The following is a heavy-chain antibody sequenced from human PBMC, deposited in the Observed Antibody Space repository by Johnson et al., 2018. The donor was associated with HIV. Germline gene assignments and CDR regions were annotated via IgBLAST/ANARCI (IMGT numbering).Heavy chain of an antibody. Sequence: EVQLVESGGDLVQPGGSLRLSCAVSGFTVSSNYMSWVRRAPGKGLEWVSVIYSGGTTYHADSVKGRFIISRDISKSTLYLQMNSLRAEDTAVYYCARPRPGIAARPIPGSVAFDIWGQGTMVTVSS. V-gene: IGHV3-66*01. CDR2: IYSGGTT. J-gene: IGHJ3*02. CDR1: GFTVSSNY. CDR3: ARPRPGIAARPIPGSVAFDI. D-gene: IGHD6-6*01.